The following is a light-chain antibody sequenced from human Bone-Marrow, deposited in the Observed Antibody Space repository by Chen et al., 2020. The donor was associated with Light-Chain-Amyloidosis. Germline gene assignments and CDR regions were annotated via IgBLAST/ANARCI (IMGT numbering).Light chain of an antibody. CDR1: RAIGNY. CDR2: SSS. J-gene: IGKJ3*01. CDR3: QQYYGPPFT. V-gene: IGKV1-39*01. Sequence: DIPLTQSPSSLSASVGDKVTVTCRASRAIGNYLNLYQQKAGSAPKLLIFSSSTLQSGVPSRFSGSGSGTDFTLTINSLQPEDFASYFCQQYYGPPFTFGPGTKVDIK.